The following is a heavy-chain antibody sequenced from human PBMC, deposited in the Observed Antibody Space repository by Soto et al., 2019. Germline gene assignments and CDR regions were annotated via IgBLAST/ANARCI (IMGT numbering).Heavy chain of an antibody. CDR2: IYYSGST. J-gene: IGHJ5*02. CDR3: ARAIIWYSSSPAGGWFDP. D-gene: IGHD6-6*01. V-gene: IGHV4-31*03. Sequence: PSETLSLTCPVSGGSISSGGYYWSWIRQHPGKGLEWIGYIYYSGSTYYNPSLKSRVTISVDTSKNQFPLKLSSVTAADTAVYYCARAIIWYSSSPAGGWFDPWGQGTLVTVSS. CDR1: GGSISSGGYY.